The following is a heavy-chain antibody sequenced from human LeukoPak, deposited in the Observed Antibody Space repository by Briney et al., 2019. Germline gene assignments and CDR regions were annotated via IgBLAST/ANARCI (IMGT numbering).Heavy chain of an antibody. D-gene: IGHD6-13*01. CDR3: AKDWVAAAGTGGHYFDY. J-gene: IGHJ4*02. V-gene: IGHV3-23*01. Sequence: GGSLRLSCAASGFTLSNYAISWVRQAPGKGLEWVSAISGSGDRTYYADSVKGRFTTSRDNSKNTLFLQMNSLRAEDTAVYYCAKDWVAAAGTGGHYFDYWGQGTLVTVSS. CDR1: GFTLSNYA. CDR2: ISGSGDRT.